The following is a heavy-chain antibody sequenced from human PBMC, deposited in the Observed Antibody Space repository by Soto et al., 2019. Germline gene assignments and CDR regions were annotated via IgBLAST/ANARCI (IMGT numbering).Heavy chain of an antibody. V-gene: IGHV1-69*13. CDR2: IIPIFGTG. CDR1: GGTFSSYA. CDR3: ARARTSTCPVGCWFDP. Sequence: SVKVSCKASGGTFSSYAISWVRQAPGQGLEWMGGIIPIFGTGNYAQKFQGRVTITADESTSTAYMELSSLRSEDTAVYYCARARTSTCPVGCWFDPWGQGTLVTVSS. D-gene: IGHD2-15*01. J-gene: IGHJ5*02.